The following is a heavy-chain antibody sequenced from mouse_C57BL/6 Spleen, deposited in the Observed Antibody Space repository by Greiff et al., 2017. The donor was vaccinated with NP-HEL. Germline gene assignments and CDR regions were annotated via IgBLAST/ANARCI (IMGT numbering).Heavy chain of an antibody. CDR2: IRNKANNHAT. V-gene: IGHV6-6*01. CDR3: TRTAQARFAY. D-gene: IGHD3-2*02. CDR1: GFTFSDAW. J-gene: IGHJ3*01. Sequence: EVKLVESGGGLVQPGGSMKLSCAASGFTFSDAWMDWVRQSPEKGLEWVAEIRNKANNHATYYAESVKGRFTISRDDSKSSVYLQMNSVRAEDTGIYYCTRTAQARFAYWGQGTLVTVSA.